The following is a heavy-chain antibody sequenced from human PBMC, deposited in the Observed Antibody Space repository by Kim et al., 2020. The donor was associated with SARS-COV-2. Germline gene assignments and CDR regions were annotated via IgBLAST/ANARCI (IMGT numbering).Heavy chain of an antibody. CDR1: GFTFSIYS. J-gene: IGHJ4*02. CDR3: ARDSKQLTFDY. V-gene: IGHV3-21*01. D-gene: IGHD6-6*01. Sequence: GGSLRLSCAASGFTFSIYSMNWVRQAPGKGLEWVSSISSSSSYIYYADSVKGRFTISRDNAKNSLYLQMNSLRAEDTAVYYCARDSKQLTFDYWGQGTLVTVSS. CDR2: ISSSSSYI.